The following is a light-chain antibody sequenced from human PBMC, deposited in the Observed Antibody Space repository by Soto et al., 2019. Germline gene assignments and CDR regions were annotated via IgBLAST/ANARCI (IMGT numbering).Light chain of an antibody. V-gene: IGKV3-20*01. J-gene: IGKJ1*01. CDR1: QSVSSN. CDR2: GAS. CDR3: QQYGSSPRT. Sequence: IAMTQSLATLSVSAQERATLSCRASQSVSSNLAWYQQKPGQAPRLLIYGASNRATGIPARFSGSGSGTDFTLTISRLEPEDFAVYYCQQYGSSPRTFGQGTKVDI.